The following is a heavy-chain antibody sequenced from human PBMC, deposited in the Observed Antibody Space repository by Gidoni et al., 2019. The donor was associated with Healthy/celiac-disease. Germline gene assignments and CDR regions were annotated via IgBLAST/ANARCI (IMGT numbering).Heavy chain of an antibody. Sequence: KLQGRVTITADESTSTAYMELSSLRSEDTAVYYCARGGIRGWFDPWGQGTLVTVSS. CDR3: ARGGIRGWFDP. V-gene: IGHV1-69*01. J-gene: IGHJ5*02. D-gene: IGHD3-3*02.